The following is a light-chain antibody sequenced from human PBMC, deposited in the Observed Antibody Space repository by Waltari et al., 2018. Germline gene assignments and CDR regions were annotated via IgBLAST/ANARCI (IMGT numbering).Light chain of an antibody. V-gene: IGKV1-39*01. CDR2: AAS. CDR1: QSISSY. Sequence: DIQMTQSPSSLSASVGDRVTITCRASQSISSYLNWYQQKPGKAPKPLIYAASSLQSWVPSRFSGSGSGTDFTLTISSLQPEDFATYYCQQSYSTPSVTFGQGTKVEIK. J-gene: IGKJ1*01. CDR3: QQSYSTPSVT.